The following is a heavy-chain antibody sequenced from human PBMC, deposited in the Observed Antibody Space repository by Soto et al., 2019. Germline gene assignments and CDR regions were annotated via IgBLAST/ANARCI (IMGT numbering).Heavy chain of an antibody. V-gene: IGHV4-38-2*02. D-gene: IGHD3-3*01. CDR3: AREGYDLWTTARGGFFDD. J-gene: IGHJ4*02. Sequence: PLETLSLTCAISDYSIGSDYYWGWIRQAPGKGLEWIGTIYHSGSTYYNPSLTRRVTISVDTSKNQFSLRLSSVTAADTAVYYCAREGYDLWTTARGGFFDDWDQGTLVTFSS. CDR1: DYSIGSDYY. CDR2: IYHSGST.